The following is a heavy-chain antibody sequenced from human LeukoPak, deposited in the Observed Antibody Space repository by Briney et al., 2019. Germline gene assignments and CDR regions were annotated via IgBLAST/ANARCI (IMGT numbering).Heavy chain of an antibody. CDR3: ARGAIGYSGTGAFDI. J-gene: IGHJ3*02. Sequence: GGSLRLSCAASGFTFSSYSMNWVRQAPGKGVEWVSSISSSSSYIYYADSVKGRFTISRDNAKNSLYLQMNSLRAEDTAVYYCARGAIGYSGTGAFDIWGQGTMVTVSS. V-gene: IGHV3-21*01. D-gene: IGHD5-12*01. CDR2: ISSSSSYI. CDR1: GFTFSSYS.